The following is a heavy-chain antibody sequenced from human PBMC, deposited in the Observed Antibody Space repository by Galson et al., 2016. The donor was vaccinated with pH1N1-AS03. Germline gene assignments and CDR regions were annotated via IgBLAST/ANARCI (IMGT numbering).Heavy chain of an antibody. D-gene: IGHD5-18*01. CDR1: GFTFSTYA. CDR3: ANPRASGTTMVTRLDY. J-gene: IGHJ4*02. CDR2: ISGADLST. V-gene: IGHV3-23*01. Sequence: SLRLSCAASGFTFSTYAMSWVRQAPGKGLEWVSSISGADLSTYYADSVKGRFTVSRDNSKNTLYLQMNGLRAEDTAICYCANPRASGTTMVTRLDYWGQGILATVSS.